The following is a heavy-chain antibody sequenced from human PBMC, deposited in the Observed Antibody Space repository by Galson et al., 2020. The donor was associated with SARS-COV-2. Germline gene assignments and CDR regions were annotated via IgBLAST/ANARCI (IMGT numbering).Heavy chain of an antibody. V-gene: IGHV4-39*01. Sequence: SETLSLTCTVSGGSISSSSYYWGWIRQPPGKGLEWIGSIYYSGSTYCNPSLKSRVTISVDTSKNQFSLKLSPVTAADTAVYYCARHQRSVFGVATVDYWGQGTLVTVSS. CDR2: IYYSGST. D-gene: IGHD3-3*01. CDR1: GGSISSSSYY. CDR3: ARHQRSVFGVATVDY. J-gene: IGHJ4*02.